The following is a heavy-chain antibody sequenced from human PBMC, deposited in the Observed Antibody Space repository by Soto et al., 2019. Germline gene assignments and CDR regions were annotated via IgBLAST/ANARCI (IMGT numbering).Heavy chain of an antibody. CDR1: GYSFTIYC. CDR3: AREEGGGYDFPSYYYYGMDV. Sequence: GESLKSSCKGSGYSFTIYCIGWVLQMPWKGLEWMGIIYPGDSDTRYSPSFQGQVTISADKSISTAYLQWSSLKASGTAMYYCAREEGGGYDFPSYYYYGMDVWGQGTTVTAP. V-gene: IGHV5-51*01. J-gene: IGHJ6*02. D-gene: IGHD5-12*01. CDR2: IYPGDSDT.